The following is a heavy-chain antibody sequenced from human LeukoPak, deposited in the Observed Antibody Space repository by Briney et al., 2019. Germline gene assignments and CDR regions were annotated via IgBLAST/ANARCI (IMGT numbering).Heavy chain of an antibody. J-gene: IGHJ6*03. D-gene: IGHD3-10*01. CDR1: GFTFSSYG. Sequence: GGSLRLSCAASGFTFSSYGMHWVRQAPGKGLEWVAFIQSDGSDQYYADSVKGRLSISRDNSKNTLYLQMNSLRAEDTALYYCARVARGDYYYYYMDVWGKGTTVTVSS. V-gene: IGHV3-30*02. CDR2: IQSDGSDQ. CDR3: ARVARGDYYYYYMDV.